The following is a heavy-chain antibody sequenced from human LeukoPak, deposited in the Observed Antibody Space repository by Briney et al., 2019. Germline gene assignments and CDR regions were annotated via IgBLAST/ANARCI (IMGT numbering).Heavy chain of an antibody. J-gene: IGHJ6*03. Sequence: SETLSLTCTVSGGSISSYYWSWIRQPPGKGLEWIGYIYYSGSTNYNPSLKSRATISVDTSKNQFSLKLSSVTAADTAVYYCARVLRYFDWSRDYYYYYMDVWGKGTTVTISS. V-gene: IGHV4-59*01. CDR2: IYYSGST. CDR1: GGSISSYY. CDR3: ARVLRYFDWSRDYYYYYMDV. D-gene: IGHD3-9*01.